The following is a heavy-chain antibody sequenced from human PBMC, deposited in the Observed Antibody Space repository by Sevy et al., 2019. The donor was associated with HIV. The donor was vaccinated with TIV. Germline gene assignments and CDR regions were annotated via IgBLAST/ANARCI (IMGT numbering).Heavy chain of an antibody. V-gene: IGHV3-33*01. Sequence: GGSLRLSCTASGFAFSSYGMHWVRQAPGKGLEWVALIWYDGSNKYFADSVKGRFTISRDNPKNTLYLQMNSLRVEDTAVYFCARDGRGYDGPIDYWGHGTLVTVSS. CDR2: IWYDGSNK. CDR3: ARDGRGYDGPIDY. CDR1: GFAFSSYG. J-gene: IGHJ4*01. D-gene: IGHD5-12*01.